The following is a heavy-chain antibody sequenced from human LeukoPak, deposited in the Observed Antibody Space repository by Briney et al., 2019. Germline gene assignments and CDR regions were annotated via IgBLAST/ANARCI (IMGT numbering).Heavy chain of an antibody. D-gene: IGHD3-22*01. V-gene: IGHV4-59*12. CDR3: ARGRITMIVVIPDFDY. CDR2: IYYSGST. J-gene: IGHJ4*02. Sequence: PSETLSLTCTVSGGSISSYYWSWIRQTPGKGLEWIGYIYYSGSTNFNPSLKSRVTISVDTSKNQFSLKLSSVTAADTAVYYCARGRITMIVVIPDFDYWGQGTLVTVSS. CDR1: GGSISSYY.